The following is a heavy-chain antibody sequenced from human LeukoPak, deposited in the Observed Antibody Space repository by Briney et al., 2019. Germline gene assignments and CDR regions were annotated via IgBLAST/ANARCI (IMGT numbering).Heavy chain of an antibody. CDR3: AKDFTTAPGTVFHFDP. CDR2: ITGGGDST. Sequence: GGSLRLSCAASGFTFSIYAMNWVRQAPGKGLEWVSVITGGGDSTHYADSVKGRFVISRDNSKNKVYLQMNNLRVEDSAVYYCAKDFTTAPGTVFHFDPWGQGILVTVSS. V-gene: IGHV3-23*01. J-gene: IGHJ5*02. D-gene: IGHD1-1*01. CDR1: GFTFSIYA.